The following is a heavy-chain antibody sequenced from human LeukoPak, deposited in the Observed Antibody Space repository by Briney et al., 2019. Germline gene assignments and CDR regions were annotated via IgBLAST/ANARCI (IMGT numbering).Heavy chain of an antibody. V-gene: IGHV1-18*04. CDR3: ARDRSEGWFDP. CDR2: ISAYNGNT. Sequence: ASVRVSCKASGYTFTSYGISWVRQAPGQGLEWMGWISAYNGNTNYAQKLQGRVTMTTDTSTSTAYMELRSLRSGDTAVYYCARDRSEGWFDPWGQGTLVTVSS. CDR1: GYTFTSYG. J-gene: IGHJ5*02.